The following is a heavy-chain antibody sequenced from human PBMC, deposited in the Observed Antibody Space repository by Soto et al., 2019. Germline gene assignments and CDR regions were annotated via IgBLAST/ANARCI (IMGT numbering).Heavy chain of an antibody. CDR3: ARHIEEMATMGYNWFDP. CDR2: IYNTGTT. V-gene: IGHV4-39*01. J-gene: IGHJ5*02. CDR1: GASVDNNIYN. D-gene: IGHD5-12*01. Sequence: SETLSLTCSVSGASVDNNIYNWGWIRQPPGKGLKWIGNIYNTGTTYYKQSIKRRVSISVDTSKNKFSQKLSYVKATKTAEKYCARHIEEMATMGYNWFDPWGQGTLVTVS.